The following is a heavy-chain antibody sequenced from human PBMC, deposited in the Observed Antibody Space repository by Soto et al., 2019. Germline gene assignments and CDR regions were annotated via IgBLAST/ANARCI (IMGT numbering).Heavy chain of an antibody. CDR3: AQLWFGELWHGMDV. CDR2: IIPILDVA. J-gene: IGHJ6*02. Sequence: QLVQSRAEVKKPGSSVKVSCKASGGDFNSYTISWVRQAPGQWPEWMGTIIPILDVAKNAQKFQGRVTITADKSTSTVYMELRSLRSDDTAIYYCAQLWFGELWHGMDVWGQGTTVTVSS. D-gene: IGHD3-10*01. CDR1: GGDFNSYT. V-gene: IGHV1-69*02.